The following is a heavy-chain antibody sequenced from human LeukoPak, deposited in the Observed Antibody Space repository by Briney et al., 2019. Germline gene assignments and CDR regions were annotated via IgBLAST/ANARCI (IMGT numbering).Heavy chain of an antibody. Sequence: GGSLRLSCAASGFTFSSYGMHWVRQAPGKGLEWVAVISYDGSNKYYADSVKGRVTISRDNSKNTLYLQMNRLRAEDTAVYYCAKDPIYYDSSGYYYVYYYYYMDVWGKGTTVTVSS. CDR3: AKDPIYYDSSGYYYVYYYYYMDV. V-gene: IGHV3-30*18. CDR2: ISYDGSNK. CDR1: GFTFSSYG. J-gene: IGHJ6*03. D-gene: IGHD3-22*01.